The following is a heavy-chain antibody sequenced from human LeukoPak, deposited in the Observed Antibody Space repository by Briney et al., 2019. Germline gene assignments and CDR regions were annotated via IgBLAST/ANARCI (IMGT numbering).Heavy chain of an antibody. CDR1: GFAFSSYA. V-gene: IGHV3-23*01. CDR3: AKGVYYDSSGYSRFFSHFDY. J-gene: IGHJ4*02. Sequence: GGSLRLSCAASGFAFSSYAMNWVRQAPGKGLEWVSTISGSGGSTYYADSAKGRFTISRDNSKNTLYLQMNSLRAEDTAVYYCAKGVYYDSSGYSRFFSHFDYWGQGTLVTVSS. D-gene: IGHD3-22*01. CDR2: ISGSGGST.